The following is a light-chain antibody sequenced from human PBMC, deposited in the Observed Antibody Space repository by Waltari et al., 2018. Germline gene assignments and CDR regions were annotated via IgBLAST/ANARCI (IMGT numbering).Light chain of an antibody. CDR3: CSFAGTWV. J-gene: IGLJ3*02. V-gene: IGLV2-11*01. Sequence: QSALTQPRSVSGSPGQSVTIPCTGTGSDIGGSDYVSWFQQHPGKAPKLVIYDGTKRPSVVPDRFSGSKSGTSASLTVSRLQADDEADYYCCSFAGTWVFGGGTKLTVL. CDR1: GSDIGGSDY. CDR2: DGT.